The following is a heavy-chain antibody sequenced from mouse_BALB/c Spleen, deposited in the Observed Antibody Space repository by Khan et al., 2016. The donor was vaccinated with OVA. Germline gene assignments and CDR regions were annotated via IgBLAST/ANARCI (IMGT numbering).Heavy chain of an antibody. J-gene: IGHJ2*01. V-gene: IGHV1S81*02. D-gene: IGHD1-1*01. CDR1: GYTFTSYW. CDR2: TNPTNGRT. CDR3: ARIKKIVATYFDY. Sequence: VQLQQSGAELVKAGASVKMSCKASGYTFTSYWMHWVKQRLGQGLEWFAETNPTNGRTYYNEKFKSKATLTVDKSPSTAYMLLSGPTFEDSAVYYGARIKKIVATYFDYWGQGTTLTVSS.